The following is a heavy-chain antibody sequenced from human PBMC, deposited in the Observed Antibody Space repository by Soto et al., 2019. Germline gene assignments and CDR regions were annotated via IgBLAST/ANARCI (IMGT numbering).Heavy chain of an antibody. CDR1: GGSMSKFY. V-gene: IGHV4-4*07. CDR2: VYATGTR. CDR3: VRDGSKTLRHCFDH. J-gene: IGHJ5*02. D-gene: IGHD4-17*01. Sequence: SETLSLTCSVSGGSMSKFYWSWIRKTAGKGLEWMGRVYATGTRDYNPSLRSRIAMSVDISKKTFSLRLRSVTAEDTGVYYCVRDGSKTLRHCFDHWGQRILVTVS.